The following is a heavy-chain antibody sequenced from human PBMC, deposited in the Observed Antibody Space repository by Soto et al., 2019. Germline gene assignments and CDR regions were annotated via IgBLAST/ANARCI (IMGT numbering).Heavy chain of an antibody. Sequence: QVQLVESGGGVVQPGRSLRLSCAASGFTFSSYGMHWVRQAPGKGLVWVAVISYDGSNKYYADSVKGRFTISRDNSKNTLYLQMNSLRAEDTAVYYCAKDGDDYGDLDWYFDLWGRGTLVTVSS. CDR2: ISYDGSNK. CDR3: AKDGDDYGDLDWYFDL. J-gene: IGHJ2*01. CDR1: GFTFSSYG. V-gene: IGHV3-30*18. D-gene: IGHD4-17*01.